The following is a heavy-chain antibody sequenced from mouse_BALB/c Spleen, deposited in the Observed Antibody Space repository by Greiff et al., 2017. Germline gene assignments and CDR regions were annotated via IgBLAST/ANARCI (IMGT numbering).Heavy chain of an antibody. CDR3: ARSYYRYDEGFAY. V-gene: IGHV5-6*01. Sequence: EVKLVESGGDLVKPGGSLKLSCAASGFTFSSYGMSWVRQTPDKRLEWVATISSGGSYTYYPDSVKGRFTISRDNAKNTLYLQMSSLKSEDTAMYYCARSYYRYDEGFAYWGQGTLVTVSA. CDR2: ISSGGSYT. CDR1: GFTFSSYG. J-gene: IGHJ3*01. D-gene: IGHD2-14*01.